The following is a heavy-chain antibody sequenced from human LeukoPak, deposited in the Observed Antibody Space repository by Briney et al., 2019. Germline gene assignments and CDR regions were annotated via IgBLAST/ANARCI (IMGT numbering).Heavy chain of an antibody. CDR3: ARVGATGTADY. Sequence: GGTLRLSCAAFGFTFSDYYMSWIPRAPGKGLEWVSYISKSGSDTNFADSVKGRFTISRDNAKNSLYLQMNSLRGEDTAVYYCARVGATGTADYWGQGTLVTVS. V-gene: IGHV3-11*06. CDR1: GFTFSDYY. CDR2: ISKSGSDT. J-gene: IGHJ4*02. D-gene: IGHD1-1*01.